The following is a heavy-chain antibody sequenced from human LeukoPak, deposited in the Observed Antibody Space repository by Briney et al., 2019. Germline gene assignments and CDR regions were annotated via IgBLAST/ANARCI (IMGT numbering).Heavy chain of an antibody. CDR1: GFTFSSYA. V-gene: IGHV3-64D*06. D-gene: IGHD6-19*01. CDR3: VKDRPRLDSSGWSDFDY. J-gene: IGHJ4*02. CDR2: TSSNGGST. Sequence: GGSLRLSCSASGFTFSSYAMHWVRQAPGKGLEYVSATSSNGGSTYYADSVKGRFTISRDNSKNTLYLQMSSLRAEDTAVYYCVKDRPRLDSSGWSDFDYWGQGTLVTVSS.